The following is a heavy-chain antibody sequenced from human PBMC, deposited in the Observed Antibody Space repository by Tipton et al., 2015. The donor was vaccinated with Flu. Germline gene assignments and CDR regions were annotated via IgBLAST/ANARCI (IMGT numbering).Heavy chain of an antibody. CDR3: AKAPAKWELQFMSAFDI. Sequence: SLRLSCAASGFTFSSYEMNWVRQAPGKGLEWVSYISSSGSTIYYADSVKGRFTISRDNAKNSLYLQMNSLRAEDTAVYYCAKAPAKWELQFMSAFDIWGQGTMVTVSS. V-gene: IGHV3-48*03. CDR1: GFTFSSYE. D-gene: IGHD1-26*01. CDR2: ISSSGSTI. J-gene: IGHJ3*02.